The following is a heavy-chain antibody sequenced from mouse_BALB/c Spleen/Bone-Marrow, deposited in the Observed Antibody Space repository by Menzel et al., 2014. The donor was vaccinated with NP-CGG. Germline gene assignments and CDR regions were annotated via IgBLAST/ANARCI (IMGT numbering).Heavy chain of an antibody. Sequence: VQLQQSGAELAKPGASVKMSCKASGYTFTSYWMHWVKQRPGQGLEWIGYINPSTGYTEYNQKFKDKATLTADKSSSTAYMQLSSLTSEDSAVYYCARQITSEDYAMYYWGQGTSVTVSS. CDR2: INPSTGYT. CDR1: GYTFTSYW. D-gene: IGHD1-1*01. J-gene: IGHJ4*01. V-gene: IGHV1-7*01. CDR3: ARQITSEDYAMYY.